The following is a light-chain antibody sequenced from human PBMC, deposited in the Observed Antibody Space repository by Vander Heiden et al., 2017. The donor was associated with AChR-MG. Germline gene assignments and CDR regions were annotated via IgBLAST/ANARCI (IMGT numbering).Light chain of an antibody. CDR3: SSYAGSNNLVV. V-gene: IGLV2-8*01. Sequence: QSALTHPPPASGSPGQPVTISCTGTSSDVGGYNYVSWYQQHPGKAPKLMIYEVSKRPSGVPDRFSGSKSGNTASLTVSGLQAEDEADYYCSSYAGSNNLVVFGGGTKLTVL. CDR2: EVS. CDR1: SSDVGGYNY. J-gene: IGLJ2*01.